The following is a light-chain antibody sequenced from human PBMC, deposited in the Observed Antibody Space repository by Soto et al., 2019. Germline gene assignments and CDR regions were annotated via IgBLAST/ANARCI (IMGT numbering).Light chain of an antibody. J-gene: IGKJ5*01. CDR3: QQRNYWQVT. CDR1: QSVSSSY. Sequence: EIVMTQSPATLSVSPVERATLSGRASQSVSSSYLAWYQQKPGQAPRLLIYGASSRATGIPDRFSGSGSGTDFTLTISSLEPEDFAVYYCQQRNYWQVTFGQGTRLEI. CDR2: GAS. V-gene: IGKV3D-20*02.